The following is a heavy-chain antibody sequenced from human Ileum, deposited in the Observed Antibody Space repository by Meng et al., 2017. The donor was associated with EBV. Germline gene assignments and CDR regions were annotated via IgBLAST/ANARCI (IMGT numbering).Heavy chain of an antibody. D-gene: IGHD1-14*01. CDR2: IRDKANSYST. CDR1: GLTYNDPF. V-gene: IGHV3-72*01. J-gene: IGHJ2*01. CDR3: TTDWNHCPDF. Sequence: EVQLVESGGGLVQPGGSLRLSCAASGLTYNDPFMNWVRQAPGKGLEWVGRIRDKANSYSTEYAASVKGSFTISRDDSKNLLYLQMNSLKSEDTAVYYCTTDWNHCPDFWGRGTLVTVSS.